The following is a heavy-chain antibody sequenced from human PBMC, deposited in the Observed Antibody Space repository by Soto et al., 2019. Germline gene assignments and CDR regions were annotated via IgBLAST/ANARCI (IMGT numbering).Heavy chain of an antibody. CDR2: ISGIGGST. CDR1: GFTFSSYA. J-gene: IGHJ4*02. V-gene: IGHV3-23*01. CDR3: AKDTRIVVVPAAITTGFDY. Sequence: GGSLSLSCAASGFTFSSYAMSWVRQAPGKGLEWVSAISGIGGSTYYADSVKGRFTISRDNSKNTLYLQMNSLRAEDTAVYYCAKDTRIVVVPAAITTGFDYWGQGTLVTVS. D-gene: IGHD2-2*01.